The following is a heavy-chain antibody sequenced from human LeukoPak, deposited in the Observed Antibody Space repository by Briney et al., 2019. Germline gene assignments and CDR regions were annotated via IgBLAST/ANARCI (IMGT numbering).Heavy chain of an antibody. CDR3: ARHRVGCRDIDY. J-gene: IGHJ4*02. CDR1: SGSISSSYKY. CDR2: IYNSGTT. V-gene: IGHV4-61*05. Sequence: SETLSLTCTVSSGSISSSYKYWGRVRQPPGKGLEWIGYIYNSGTTKYNPSLKSRVTISVDTSKNQLSLKLSSVTAADTALYYCARHRVGCRDIDYWGQGTLVTVSS. D-gene: IGHD5-12*01.